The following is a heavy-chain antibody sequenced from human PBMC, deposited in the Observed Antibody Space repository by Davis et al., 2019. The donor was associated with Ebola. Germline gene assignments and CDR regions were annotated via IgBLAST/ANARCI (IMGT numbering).Heavy chain of an antibody. CDR2: ISGSGGST. V-gene: IGHV3-23*01. J-gene: IGHJ4*02. CDR1: VITFSSYA. CDR3: AKDHPAYYDFWSGYYDY. Sequence: GGSLRLSCTDSVITFSSYAMSWVRQAPGKGLEWVSAISGSGGSTYYADSVKGRFTISRDNSKNTLYLQMNSLRAEDTAVYYCAKDHPAYYDFWSGYYDYWGQGTLVTVSS. D-gene: IGHD3-3*01.